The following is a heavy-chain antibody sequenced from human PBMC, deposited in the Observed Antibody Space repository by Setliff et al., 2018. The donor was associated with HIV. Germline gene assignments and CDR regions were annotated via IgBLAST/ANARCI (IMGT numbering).Heavy chain of an antibody. Sequence: GGSLRLSCAASGFTFSSYSMNWVRQAPGKGLEWVSSISSSSSYIYYADSVKGRFTISRDNAKNSLYLLMNSLRAEDTAVYYCARDPSLSYYYHISGSDAFYIWGQGTMVTVS. CDR2: ISSSSSYI. V-gene: IGHV3-21*01. CDR3: ARDPSLSYYYHISGSDAFYI. J-gene: IGHJ3*02. CDR1: GFTFSSYS. D-gene: IGHD3-22*01.